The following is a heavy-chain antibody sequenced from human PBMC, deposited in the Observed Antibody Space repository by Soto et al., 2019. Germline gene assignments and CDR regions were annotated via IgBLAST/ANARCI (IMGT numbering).Heavy chain of an antibody. D-gene: IGHD6-13*01. CDR2: IIPILGIA. Sequence: QVQLVQSGAEVKKPGSSVKVSCKASGGTFSSYTISWVRQAPGQGLEWMGRIIPILGIANYAQKFQGRVTFTSDKSTSTAYIKLSSLRSDDTAVYYCARGGGSWRSEDYSGQGPLATVSS. CDR1: GGTFSSYT. CDR3: ARGGGSWRSEDY. V-gene: IGHV1-69*02. J-gene: IGHJ4*02.